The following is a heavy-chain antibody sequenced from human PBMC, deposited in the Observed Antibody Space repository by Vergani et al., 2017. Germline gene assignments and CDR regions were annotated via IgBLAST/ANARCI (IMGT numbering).Heavy chain of an antibody. V-gene: IGHV4-61*01. CDR1: RGSLTSTSYY. D-gene: IGHD2-21*01. CDR2: IYDSGDT. J-gene: IGHJ4*02. Sequence: QLQLQESGPGLVKPSETLSLTCSVSRGSLTSTSYYWTWIRQPPGKGLEWIGYIYDSGDTKYNPSLKSRVTMSLDTSKNQFSLNLYSVTAADTAVYYCARGALWWLRQIDSWGQGTLVTVSS. CDR3: ARGALWWLRQIDS.